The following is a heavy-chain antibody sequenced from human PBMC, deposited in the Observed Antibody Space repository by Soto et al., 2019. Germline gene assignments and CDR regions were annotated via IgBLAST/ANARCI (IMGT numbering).Heavy chain of an antibody. J-gene: IGHJ6*03. CDR1: GGTFSSYT. Sequence: QVQLVQSGAEVKKPGSSVKVSCKASGGTFSSYTISWVRQAPGQGLEWMGRIIPILGIANYAQKFQGRVTITADKSTSTAYMELSSLRSEDTAVYYCASEIGYCRGGSCYPYYYYYMDVWGKGTTVTVSS. CDR2: IIPILGIA. CDR3: ASEIGYCRGGSCYPYYYYYMDV. D-gene: IGHD2-15*01. V-gene: IGHV1-69*02.